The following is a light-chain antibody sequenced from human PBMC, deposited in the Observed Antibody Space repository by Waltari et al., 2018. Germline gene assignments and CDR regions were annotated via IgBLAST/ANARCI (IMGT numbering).Light chain of an antibody. CDR1: SSNIGSNY. CDR3: AAWDDSLSGVV. J-gene: IGLJ2*01. V-gene: IGLV1-47*01. Sequence: QSVLTQPPSASGTPGQRVTISCSGRSSNIGSNYVSWYQQLPGTAPKLLIYRNKQRPSGVPDRFSGSKSGASASLAISGLRSEDEADYYCAAWDDSLSGVVFGGGTKLTVL. CDR2: RNK.